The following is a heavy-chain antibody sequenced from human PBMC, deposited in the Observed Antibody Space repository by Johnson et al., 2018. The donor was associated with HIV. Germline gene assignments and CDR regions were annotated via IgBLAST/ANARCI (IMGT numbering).Heavy chain of an antibody. CDR1: GFTVSSNY. CDR3: ARACSAAHCYSAQAFDI. V-gene: IGHV3-66*02. Sequence: VQLVESGGGLVQPGGSLRLSCAASGFTVSSNYMSWVRQAPGKWLEWVSVIYSGGSTYYADSVKGRFTISRDNSKNTLYLQMNSLRAEDTAVYYCARACSAAHCYSAQAFDIWGQGTMVTVSS. D-gene: IGHD2-15*01. CDR2: IYSGGST. J-gene: IGHJ3*02.